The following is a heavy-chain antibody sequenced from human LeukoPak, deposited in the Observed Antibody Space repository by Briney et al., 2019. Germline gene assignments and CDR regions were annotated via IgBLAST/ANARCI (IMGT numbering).Heavy chain of an antibody. V-gene: IGHV3-7*01. Sequence: GGSLRLSCAASGFTFSSYWMSWVRQAPGKGLEWVTNIKQDGSEKYYVDSVKGRFTISRDNAKNSLYLQMNSLRAEDTAVYYCARDYYDSSGYYFFDYWGQGTLVTVSS. CDR1: GFTFSSYW. D-gene: IGHD3-22*01. J-gene: IGHJ4*02. CDR2: IKQDGSEK. CDR3: ARDYYDSSGYYFFDY.